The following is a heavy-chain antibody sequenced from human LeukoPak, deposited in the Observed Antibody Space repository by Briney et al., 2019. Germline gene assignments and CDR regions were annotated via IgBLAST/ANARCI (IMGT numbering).Heavy chain of an antibody. V-gene: IGHV3-30-3*01. CDR3: AREGCSSTSCYFDY. Sequence: QSGGSLRLSCAASGFTFSSYAMHWVRQAPGKGLEWVAVISYDGSNKYYADSVKGRFTISRDNSKNTLYLQMNSLRAEDTAVYYCAREGCSSTSCYFDYWGQGTLVTVSS. D-gene: IGHD2-2*01. CDR1: GFTFSSYA. J-gene: IGHJ4*02. CDR2: ISYDGSNK.